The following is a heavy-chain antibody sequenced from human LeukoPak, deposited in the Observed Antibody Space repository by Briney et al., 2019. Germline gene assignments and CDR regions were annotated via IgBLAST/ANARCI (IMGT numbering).Heavy chain of an antibody. V-gene: IGHV3-33*08. CDR2: IWYDGSNK. D-gene: IGHD6-13*01. Sequence: PGGSLRLSCAASGFTFSSYAMSWVRQAPGKGLEWVAVIWYDGSNKYYADSVKGRFTISRDNSKNTLYLQMNSLRAEDTAVYYCARDLAAAGNQDSYWGQGTLVTVSS. CDR3: ARDLAAAGNQDSY. CDR1: GFTFSSYA. J-gene: IGHJ4*02.